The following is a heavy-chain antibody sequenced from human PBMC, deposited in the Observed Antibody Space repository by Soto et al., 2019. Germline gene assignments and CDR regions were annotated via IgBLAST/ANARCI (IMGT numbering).Heavy chain of an antibody. V-gene: IGHV3-7*03. CDR2: INQDGSER. CDR3: AVYGYGVSAAAY. CDR1: GLTFRDDW. D-gene: IGHD4-17*01. J-gene: IGHJ4*02. Sequence: GGSLRLSCAGSGLTFRDDWLSWVRQAPGKGLEWVANINQDGSERYYVDSVRGRFTISRDNVENSLYLQLNSLRPEDTAVYYCAVYGYGVSAAAYWGQGTLVTVSS.